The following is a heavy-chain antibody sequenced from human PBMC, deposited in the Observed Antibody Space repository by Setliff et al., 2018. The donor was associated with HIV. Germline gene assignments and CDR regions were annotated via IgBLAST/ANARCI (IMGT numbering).Heavy chain of an antibody. Sequence: SETLSLTCTVSGGSISSYYWSWIRQPPGKGLEWIGYIYTSGSTNYNPSLKSRVTISLDTSKNQFSLKLSSVTAADTAVYYCARGFDYTQRPPLYYFDYWGRGTLVTVSS. CDR3: ARGFDYTQRPPLYYFDY. CDR2: IYTSGST. J-gene: IGHJ4*02. V-gene: IGHV4-4*09. CDR1: GGSISSYY. D-gene: IGHD2-2*02.